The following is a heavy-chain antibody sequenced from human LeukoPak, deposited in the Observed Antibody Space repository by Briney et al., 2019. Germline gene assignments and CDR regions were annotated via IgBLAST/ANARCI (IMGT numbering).Heavy chain of an antibody. J-gene: IGHJ3*02. CDR3: ARHAIVVVIAISPDAFDI. V-gene: IGHV4-39*01. CDR2: IYYSGST. Sequence: SETLSLTCTVSGGPISSSSYYWGWIRQPPGKGLEWIGSIYYSGSTYYNPSLKSRVTISVDTSKNQFSLKLSSVTAADTAVYYCARHAIVVVIAISPDAFDIWGQGTMVTVSS. CDR1: GGPISSSSYY. D-gene: IGHD2-21*01.